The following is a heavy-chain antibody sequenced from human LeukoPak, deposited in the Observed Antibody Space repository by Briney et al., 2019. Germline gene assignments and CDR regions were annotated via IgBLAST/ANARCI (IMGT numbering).Heavy chain of an antibody. Sequence: PSETLSLTCTVSGYSISSGYYWGWIRQPPGKGLEWIGSIYHSGSTYYNPSLKSRVTISVDTSKNQFSLKLNSVTAADTAVYYCAREVRDTVVVPAAKGFPYSYYVDVWGKGTTVTISS. CDR2: IYHSGST. J-gene: IGHJ6*03. V-gene: IGHV4-38-2*02. CDR3: AREVRDTVVVPAAKGFPYSYYVDV. CDR1: GYSISSGYY. D-gene: IGHD2-2*01.